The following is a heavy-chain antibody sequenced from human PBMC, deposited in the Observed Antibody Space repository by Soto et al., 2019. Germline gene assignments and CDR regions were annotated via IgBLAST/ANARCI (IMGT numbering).Heavy chain of an antibody. CDR2: INSDGSST. D-gene: IGHD5-18*01. V-gene: IGHV3-74*01. Sequence: GGSLRLSCAASGFTFSSYWMHWVRQAPGKGLVWVSRINSDGSSTSYADSVKGRFTISRDNAKNTLYLQMNSLRAEDTAVYYCARGDTAMVTQSLDYWGQGTLVTVSS. J-gene: IGHJ4*02. CDR1: GFTFSSYW. CDR3: ARGDTAMVTQSLDY.